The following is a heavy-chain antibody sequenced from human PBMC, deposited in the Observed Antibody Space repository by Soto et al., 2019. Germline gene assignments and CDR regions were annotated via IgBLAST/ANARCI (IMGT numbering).Heavy chain of an antibody. J-gene: IGHJ4*02. CDR2: ISGSGGRI. CDR1: EFTFSTYA. V-gene: IGHV3-23*01. Sequence: EVQLLESGGGLVQPGGSLRLSCAVSEFTFSTYALAWVRQAPGQGLEWVSGISGSGGRIYYADSVQGRFTISRDNSKNTLYVQMNSLRAEDTAVYYCAKRDYSDNDGYASLFDYWGQGTLVTVSS. D-gene: IGHD3-16*01. CDR3: AKRDYSDNDGYASLFDY.